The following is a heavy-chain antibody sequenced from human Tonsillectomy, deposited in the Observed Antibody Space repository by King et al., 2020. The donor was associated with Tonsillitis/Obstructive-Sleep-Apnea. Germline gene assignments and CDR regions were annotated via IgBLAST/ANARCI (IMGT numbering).Heavy chain of an antibody. D-gene: IGHD6-13*01. CDR3: ARSRSSSLEGDRFDY. V-gene: IGHV3-9*01. Sequence: VQLVESGGGLVQVGRSLRLSCAASGFTFDDYAMQWVRQAPGKGLEWVSGISWNSGGIGYADSVKGRFTISRDNAKNSLYLQINSLRGEDTALYYCARSRSSSLEGDRFDYWGQGTLVTVSS. J-gene: IGHJ4*02. CDR2: ISWNSGGI. CDR1: GFTFDDYA.